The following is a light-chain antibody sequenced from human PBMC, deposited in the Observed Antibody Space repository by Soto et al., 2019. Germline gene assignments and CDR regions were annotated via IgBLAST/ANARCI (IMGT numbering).Light chain of an antibody. CDR1: QGISSY. CDR3: QQYYSYPLT. V-gene: IGKV1-8*01. J-gene: IGKJ3*01. Sequence: IRMTQSPSSFSASTGDRVTITCRASQGISSYLAWYQQKPGKAPKLLIYAASTLQSGVPSRFSGSGSGTDFTLTISCLQSEDFATYYCQQYYSYPLTCGPGTKVDIK. CDR2: AAS.